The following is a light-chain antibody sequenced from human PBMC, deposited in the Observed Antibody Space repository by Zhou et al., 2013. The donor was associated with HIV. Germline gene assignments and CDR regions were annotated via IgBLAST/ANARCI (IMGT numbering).Light chain of an antibody. CDR3: QQTNSFPIT. Sequence: DIQLTQSPSFLSASVGDRVTLTCRASQDISTYLAWFQQKPGRAPQLLIYAASTLQSGVPSRFSGSGSGTDFTLTINSLQPEDFATYYCQQTNSFPITFGQGTRLEIK. CDR1: QDISTY. V-gene: IGKV1-9*01. J-gene: IGKJ5*01. CDR2: AAS.